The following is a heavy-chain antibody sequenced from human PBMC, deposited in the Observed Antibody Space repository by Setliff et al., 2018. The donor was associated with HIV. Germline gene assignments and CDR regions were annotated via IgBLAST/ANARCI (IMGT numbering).Heavy chain of an antibody. CDR1: GVSIPTNY. CDR2: IYTTGGT. V-gene: IGHV4-4*07. J-gene: IGHJ4*02. CDR3: ARSNPGITAGLLAY. Sequence: PSETLSLTCNISGVSIPTNYWNWIRQPAGKGLEWIGRIYTTGGTNYNPALKSRVTMSIDTSKNQIPLKLNSVTAADTATYYCARSNPGITAGLLAYWGPGTRVIVS. D-gene: IGHD6-13*01.